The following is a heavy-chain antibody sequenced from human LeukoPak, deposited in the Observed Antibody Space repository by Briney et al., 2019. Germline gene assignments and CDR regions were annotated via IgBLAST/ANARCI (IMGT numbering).Heavy chain of an antibody. Sequence: RRASVKVSCKASGHSFTNYFMHWVRQAPGQGLEWMGMINPNGAATNYAQKFQGRVTMTRDTSTSTVYMELNSLTSEDTAVYYCARDQGISYYFDYWGQGTLVTVSS. CDR1: GHSFTNYF. CDR2: INPNGAAT. D-gene: IGHD3-3*02. V-gene: IGHV1-46*01. J-gene: IGHJ4*02. CDR3: ARDQGISYYFDY.